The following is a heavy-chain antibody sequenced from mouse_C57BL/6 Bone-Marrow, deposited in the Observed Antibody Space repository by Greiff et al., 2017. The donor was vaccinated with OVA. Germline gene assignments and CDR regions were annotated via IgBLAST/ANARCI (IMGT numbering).Heavy chain of an antibody. CDR3: ARAGYDYDAGLDY. CDR1: GYTFTSYW. Sequence: QVQLQQPGAELVRPGTSVKLSCKASGYTFTSYWMHWVKQRPGQGLEWIGVIDPSDSYTNYNQKFKGKATLTVDTSSSTAYMQLSSLTSEDSAVYYCARAGYDYDAGLDYWGQGTSVTVSS. V-gene: IGHV1-59*01. J-gene: IGHJ4*01. D-gene: IGHD2-4*01. CDR2: IDPSDSYT.